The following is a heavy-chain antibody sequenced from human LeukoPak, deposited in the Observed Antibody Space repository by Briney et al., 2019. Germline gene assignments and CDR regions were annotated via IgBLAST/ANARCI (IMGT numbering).Heavy chain of an antibody. Sequence: GGSLRLSCAASGFSFRSYSMDWVRQAPGKGLEWVSSITGSSSYIYSADSVKGRFTISRDNAEHSLFLQMNSLRPEDTAVYSCARESREGGETFDSWGQGTVVTVSS. D-gene: IGHD3-16*01. J-gene: IGHJ4*02. CDR1: GFSFRSYS. V-gene: IGHV3-21*01. CDR2: ITGSSSYI. CDR3: ARESREGGETFDS.